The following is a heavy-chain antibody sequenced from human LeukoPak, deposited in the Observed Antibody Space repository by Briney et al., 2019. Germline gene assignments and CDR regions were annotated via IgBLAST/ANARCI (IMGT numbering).Heavy chain of an antibody. CDR2: ISAYNGNT. J-gene: IGHJ6*03. CDR3: ARVPGYSGYAVAYYYYYMDV. D-gene: IGHD5-12*01. V-gene: IGHV1-18*01. Sequence: GASVKVSCKASGYTFTSYGISWVRQAPGQGLEWMGWISAYNGNTNYAQKLQGRVTMTTDTSTSTAYMELRSLRSDDTAVYYCARVPGYSGYAVAYYYYYMDVWGKGTTVTVSS. CDR1: GYTFTSYG.